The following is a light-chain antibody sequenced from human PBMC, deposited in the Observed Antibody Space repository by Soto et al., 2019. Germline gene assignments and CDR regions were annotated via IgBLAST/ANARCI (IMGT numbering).Light chain of an antibody. CDR2: AAS. CDR3: QHLNSYPIT. V-gene: IGKV1-9*01. Sequence: DIQLTQSPSFLSTSVGDRVTITCQASQAVRTYLAWYQQKPGRAPKLLIYAASTLQTGVPSRFSGSGSGTEFTLTISSLQPEDFATYYCQHLNSYPITFGQGTRLEIK. CDR1: QAVRTY. J-gene: IGKJ5*01.